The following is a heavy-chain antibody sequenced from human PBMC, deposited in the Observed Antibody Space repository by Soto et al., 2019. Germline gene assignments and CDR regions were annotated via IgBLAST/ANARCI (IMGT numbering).Heavy chain of an antibody. CDR2: IYHSVST. J-gene: IGHJ4*02. CDR3: ARGPPLGY. V-gene: IGHV4-30-2*01. Sequence: SETLSLTCAVSGGSISSGGYSWSWIRQPPGKGLECIGYIYHSVSTYYNPSLKSRVTISVDRSKNQFSLKPNSVTAADTAVYYCARGPPLGYWGQGTLGTCSS. CDR1: GGSISSGGYS.